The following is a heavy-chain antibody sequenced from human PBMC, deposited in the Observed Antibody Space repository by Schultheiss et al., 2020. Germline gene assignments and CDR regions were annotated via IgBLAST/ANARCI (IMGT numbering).Heavy chain of an antibody. CDR2: ISYDGSDE. D-gene: IGHD5-24*01. CDR1: GFTFSSYC. Sequence: GESLKISCAASGFTFSSYCMNWVRQAPGKGLEWVAFISYDGSDEYHADSVKGRFTISRDNSKNTLYLQMNSLRAEDTAVYYCAKATRGWLYTNTLTFGMDVWGQGTTVTVSS. V-gene: IGHV3-30*18. CDR3: AKATRGWLYTNTLTFGMDV. J-gene: IGHJ6*02.